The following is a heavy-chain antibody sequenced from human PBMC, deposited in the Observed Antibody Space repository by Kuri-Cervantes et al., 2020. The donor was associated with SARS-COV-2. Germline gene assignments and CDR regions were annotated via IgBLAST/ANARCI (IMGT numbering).Heavy chain of an antibody. J-gene: IGHJ1*01. CDR2: IIPTLGVT. Sequence: SVNVSCKDSGVPFSSFSINWVRQAPGRGLEWMGRIIPTLGVTHYAPSLRGRATFTADKSTTTVYMELISLTSDDTAVYYCTRDTPEAGASATRWGQYFQHWGQGTLVTVSS. D-gene: IGHD2-15*01. CDR3: TRDTPEAGASATRWGQYFQH. CDR1: GVPFSSFS. V-gene: IGHV1-69*04.